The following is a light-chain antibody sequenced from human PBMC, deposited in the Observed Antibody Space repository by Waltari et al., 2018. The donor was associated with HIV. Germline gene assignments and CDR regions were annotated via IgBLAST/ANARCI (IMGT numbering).Light chain of an antibody. Sequence: QPVLTQPPSASGSLAASVKLTCTRSSGHSRNAIAWHQQQPEKGPRFLMKVNSDGSHNRGAGIPDRFSGSTYGAERYLTISSLQSEDEADYYCQTWGTGIAVFGGGTKLTVL. J-gene: IGLJ3*02. CDR2: VNSDGSH. V-gene: IGLV4-69*01. CDR1: SGHSRNA. CDR3: QTWGTGIAV.